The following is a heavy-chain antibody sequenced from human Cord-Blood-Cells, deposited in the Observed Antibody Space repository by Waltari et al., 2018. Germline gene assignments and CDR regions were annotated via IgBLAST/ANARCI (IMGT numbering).Heavy chain of an antibody. CDR3: AKDRAAAGKAEYFQH. Sequence: EVQLLESGGGLVQPGGSLRLSCAASGFTFSSYAMSWVRQAPGKGLEWVSAISGSGGSTYYADAVKGRFTIARDNSKNTLYLQMNSLRAEDTAVYYCAKDRAAAGKAEYFQHWGQGTLVTVSS. V-gene: IGHV3-23*01. CDR2: ISGSGGST. D-gene: IGHD6-13*01. CDR1: GFTFSSYA. J-gene: IGHJ1*01.